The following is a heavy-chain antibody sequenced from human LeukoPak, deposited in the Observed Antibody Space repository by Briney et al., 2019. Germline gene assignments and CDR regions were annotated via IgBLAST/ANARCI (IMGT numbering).Heavy chain of an antibody. Sequence: SQTLSLTCAISGDSVSTNSAAWDWIRQSPSRGLEWLGRTYYRSKWFNEYAESVKSRITINPDTSKNQFSLHLNSVTPEDTAIYYCARSVATAGRGSDYWGQGTLVTVSS. J-gene: IGHJ4*02. V-gene: IGHV6-1*01. CDR1: GDSVSTNSAA. CDR2: TYYRSKWFN. CDR3: ARSVATAGRGSDY. D-gene: IGHD6-13*01.